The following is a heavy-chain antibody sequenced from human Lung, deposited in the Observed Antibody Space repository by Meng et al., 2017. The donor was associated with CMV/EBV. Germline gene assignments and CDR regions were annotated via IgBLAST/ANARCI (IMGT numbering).Heavy chain of an antibody. CDR1: GDSVSSNSAA. Sequence: QEHVQQSGPGLVKPSQTLPINCAISGDSVSSNSAAWHWIRQSPARGLEWLGRTYYRSKWYHEYAVSVKSRITISPDTPKNQFSLQLNSMTPEDTAVYYCARGINGGCGDWGQGTLVTVSS. CDR3: ARGINGGCGD. J-gene: IGHJ4*02. CDR2: TYYRSKWYH. V-gene: IGHV6-1*01. D-gene: IGHD4-23*01.